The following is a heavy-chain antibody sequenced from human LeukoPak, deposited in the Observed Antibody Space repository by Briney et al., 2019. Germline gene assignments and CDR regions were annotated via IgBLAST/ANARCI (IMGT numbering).Heavy chain of an antibody. D-gene: IGHD6-19*01. CDR1: GVTFSSYA. CDR3: VTQKDQPAIPVAVGVAHPFDP. J-gene: IGHJ5*02. CDR2: ISGSGGST. Sequence: GGSLRLSCAASGVTFSSYALSWVRQAPGKGLEWVSAISGSGGSTYYADSVTGRFTISRDNSNNTLYLQMTRLRAEDTAVYYCVTQKDQPAIPVAVGVAHPFDPWGQGTLVTVSS. V-gene: IGHV3-23*01.